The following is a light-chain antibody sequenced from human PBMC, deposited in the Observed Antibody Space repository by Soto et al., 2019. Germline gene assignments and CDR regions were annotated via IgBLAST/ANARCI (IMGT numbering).Light chain of an antibody. J-gene: IGKJ5*01. V-gene: IGKV1-17*01. CDR2: AEF. CDR3: LKHNDYPPS. CDR1: QGIRNA. Sequence: DIQVTQSPSSLSASVGDRVTITCRASQGIRNALGWYQQKPGKAPKRLIYAEFSSQNGVPSRFRGNGSGTEFTLTISTLQPEDFKTYYCLKHNDYPPSSGRGTRLEIK.